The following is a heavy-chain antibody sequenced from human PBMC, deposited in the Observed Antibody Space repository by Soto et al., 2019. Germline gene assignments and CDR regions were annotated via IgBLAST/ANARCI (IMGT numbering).Heavy chain of an antibody. J-gene: IGHJ5*01. CDR2: ISVSGDTT. CDR3: ANALREFDWF. Sequence: KGLERASTISVSGDTTYYADSVKGRFTISRDNYKNTLYLHMNSLRAEDTAVYYCANALREFDWF. V-gene: IGHV3-23*01. D-gene: IGHD3-9*01.